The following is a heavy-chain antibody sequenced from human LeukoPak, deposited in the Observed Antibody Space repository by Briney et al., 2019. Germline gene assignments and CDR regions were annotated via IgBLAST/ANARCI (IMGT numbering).Heavy chain of an antibody. D-gene: IGHD3-22*01. V-gene: IGHV3-23*01. CDR1: GFTFSSYG. Sequence: GSLRLSCAASGFTFSSYGMSWVRQAPGKGLEWVSAISGSGGSTYYADSVKGRFTISRDNSKNTLYLQMNSLRAEDTAVYYCAKYRRAYYYDSSGYYVDGLADAFDIWGQGTMVTVSS. J-gene: IGHJ3*02. CDR3: AKYRRAYYYDSSGYYVDGLADAFDI. CDR2: ISGSGGST.